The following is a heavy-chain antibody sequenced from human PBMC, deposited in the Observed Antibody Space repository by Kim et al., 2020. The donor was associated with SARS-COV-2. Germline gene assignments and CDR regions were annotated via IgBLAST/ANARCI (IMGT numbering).Heavy chain of an antibody. Sequence: GGCLRLSCSASGFTFSSYAMHWVRQAPGKGLEYVSAISSNGGSTYYADSVKGRFTISRDNSKNTLYLQMSSLRAEDTAVYYCVILRMITVTTSLPQTDYWGQGTLVTVSS. CDR3: VILRMITVTTSLPQTDY. CDR2: ISSNGGST. D-gene: IGHD4-17*01. CDR1: GFTFSSYA. V-gene: IGHV3-64D*06. J-gene: IGHJ4*02.